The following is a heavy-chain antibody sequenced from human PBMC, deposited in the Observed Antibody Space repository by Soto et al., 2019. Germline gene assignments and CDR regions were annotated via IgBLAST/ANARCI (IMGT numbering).Heavy chain of an antibody. D-gene: IGHD1-26*01. CDR1: GFTVSSSY. V-gene: IGHV3-66*04. CDR3: ARHVGFYWYFAH. Sequence: EVHLVESGGGLVQPGGSLRLSCAASGFTVSSSYMGWVRQTPGKGLGWVSSIYADGNTYYADSVRGRFTISPDNSKDPLYLQMNSLRVDETAMEYCARHVGFYWYFAHCGRGTRVTVCS. J-gene: IGHJ2*01. CDR2: IYADGNT.